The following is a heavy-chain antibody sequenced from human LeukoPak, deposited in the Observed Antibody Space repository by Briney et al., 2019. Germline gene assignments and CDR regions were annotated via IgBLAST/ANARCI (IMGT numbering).Heavy chain of an antibody. V-gene: IGHV3-30*18. CDR1: GFTFSSYG. Sequence: PGRSLRLSCAASGFTFSSYGMHWVRQAPGKGLEWVAVISYDGSNKYYADSVKGRFTISRDNSKNTLYLQMNSLRTEDTAVYYCAKAPHYWGQGTLVTASP. CDR2: ISYDGSNK. J-gene: IGHJ4*02. CDR3: AKAPHY.